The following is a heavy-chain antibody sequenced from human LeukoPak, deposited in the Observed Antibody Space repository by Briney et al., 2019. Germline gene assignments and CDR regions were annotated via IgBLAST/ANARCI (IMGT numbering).Heavy chain of an antibody. V-gene: IGHV3-21*01. CDR3: ARTYDSSGYSDY. CDR2: ISSSSSYI. D-gene: IGHD3-22*01. Sequence: GGSLRLSCAASGFTFSSYSMNWVRQAPGKGLEWVSSISSSSSYIYYADSVKGRFTISRDNAKNSPYLQMNSLRAEDTAVYYCARTYDSSGYSDYWGQGTLVTVSS. J-gene: IGHJ4*02. CDR1: GFTFSSYS.